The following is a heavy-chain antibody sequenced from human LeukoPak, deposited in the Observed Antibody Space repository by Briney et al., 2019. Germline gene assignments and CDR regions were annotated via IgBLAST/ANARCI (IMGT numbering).Heavy chain of an antibody. Sequence: SETLSLTCAVSGYSMSSGDYGGGGRRAPGEGREGIGIIDNSGSTDYKASVKSRLPISVDMSKNQFSLNLRSVTAADTAVYYCARAFDYWGQGTLVTVSS. CDR3: ARAFDY. J-gene: IGHJ4*02. CDR1: GYSMSSGDY. CDR2: IDNSGST. V-gene: IGHV4-38-2*01. D-gene: IGHD2/OR15-2a*01.